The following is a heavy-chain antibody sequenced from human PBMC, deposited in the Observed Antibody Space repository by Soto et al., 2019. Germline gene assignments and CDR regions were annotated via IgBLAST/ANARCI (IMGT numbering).Heavy chain of an antibody. D-gene: IGHD3-16*01. J-gene: IGHJ6*03. CDR3: AKIRGEGPYYYCYMDV. V-gene: IGHV3-23*01. CDR2: ISGSGGST. CDR1: GFTFSSYA. Sequence: GGSLRLSCAASGFTFSSYAMSWVRQAPGKGLEWVSAISGSGGSTYYADSVKGRFTISRDNSKNTLYLQMNSLRAEDRAVYSCAKIRGEGPYYYCYMDVWGKGTTVTVSS.